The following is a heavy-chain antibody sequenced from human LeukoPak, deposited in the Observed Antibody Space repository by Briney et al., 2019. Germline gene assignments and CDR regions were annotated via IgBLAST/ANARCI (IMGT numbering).Heavy chain of an antibody. D-gene: IGHD6-13*01. V-gene: IGHV3-30*02. J-gene: IGHJ6*03. CDR1: GFTFSSYG. CDR2: IRYDGSNK. Sequence: GGSLRLSCAASGFTFSSYGMHWVRQAPGKGLEWVAFIRYDGSNKYYADSVKGRFTISRDNSKNTLYLQMNSLRAEDTAVYYCYGGVAAAGTPYYYYYYMGVWGKGTTVTVSS. CDR3: YGGVAAAGTPYYYYYYMGV.